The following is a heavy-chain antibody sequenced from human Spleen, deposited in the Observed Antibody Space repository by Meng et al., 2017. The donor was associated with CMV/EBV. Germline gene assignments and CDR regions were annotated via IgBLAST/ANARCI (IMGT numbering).Heavy chain of an antibody. CDR1: GIPFGRYA. V-gene: IGHV3-23*01. D-gene: IGHD5-24*01. CDR3: ATRRDGYNTH. Sequence: GGSLRLSCAASGIPFGRYAMNWVRQAPGKGLEWVSAISGSGGSTYYADSVKGRFTISRDNSKNTLYLQMNSLRAEDTAVYYCATRRDGYNTHWGQGTLVTVSS. J-gene: IGHJ4*02. CDR2: ISGSGGST.